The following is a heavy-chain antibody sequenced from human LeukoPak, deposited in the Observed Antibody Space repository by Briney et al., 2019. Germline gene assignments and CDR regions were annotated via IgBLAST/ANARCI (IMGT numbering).Heavy chain of an antibody. J-gene: IGHJ4*02. CDR3: ARGRVRITMVRGSSPFDH. V-gene: IGHV4-34*01. D-gene: IGHD3-10*01. CDR2: INHSGST. Sequence: PSETLSLTCAVYGGSFSGYYWSWIRQPPGKGLEWIGEINHSGSTNYNPSLKSRVTISVDTSKNQFSLKLSSVTAADTAVYYCARGRVRITMVRGSSPFDHWGQGTLVTVSS. CDR1: GGSFSGYY.